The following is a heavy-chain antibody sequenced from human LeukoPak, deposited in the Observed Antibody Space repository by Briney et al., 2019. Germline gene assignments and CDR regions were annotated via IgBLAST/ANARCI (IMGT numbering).Heavy chain of an antibody. D-gene: IGHD3-22*01. CDR1: GGSISSYY. V-gene: IGHV4-59*01. Sequence: SETLSLTCTVSGGSISSYYWSWLRQPPGKGVEWIGYIYYSGSTNYNPSLKSRVTISVDTSKNQFSLKLSSVTAADTAVYYCARSRYYYDSSGSYYFDYWGQGTLVTVSS. J-gene: IGHJ4*02. CDR2: IYYSGST. CDR3: ARSRYYYDSSGSYYFDY.